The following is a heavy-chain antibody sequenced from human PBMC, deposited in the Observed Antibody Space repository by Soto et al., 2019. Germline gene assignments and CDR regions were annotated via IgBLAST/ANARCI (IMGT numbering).Heavy chain of an antibody. V-gene: IGHV1-2*06. CDR2: INPNSGDT. Sequence: QVQLVQSEAEVKKPGASVTVSCKASGYSFSDYYLHWVRQAPGQGPEWMGRINPNSGDTKFAQKFQGRVTMTRDTSVRTAFMELNWLKPDDTAVYYCARESGGATATLDYYYFYMDIWGKGTTVTVSS. CDR3: ARESGGATATLDYYYFYMDI. J-gene: IGHJ6*03. CDR1: GYSFSDYY. D-gene: IGHD5-12*01.